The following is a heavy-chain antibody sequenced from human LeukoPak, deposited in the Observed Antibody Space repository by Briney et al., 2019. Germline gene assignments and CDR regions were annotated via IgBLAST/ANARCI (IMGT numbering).Heavy chain of an antibody. CDR1: GGSISSYY. Sequence: SETLSLTCTVSGGSISSYYWSWIRQPPGKGLEWIGYIYYSGSTYYNPSLKSRVTISVDTSKNQFSLKLSSVTAADTAVYYCARVLVVPAAILEWFDPWGQGTLVTVSS. V-gene: IGHV4-59*01. CDR3: ARVLVVPAAILEWFDP. J-gene: IGHJ5*02. CDR2: IYYSGST. D-gene: IGHD2-2*02.